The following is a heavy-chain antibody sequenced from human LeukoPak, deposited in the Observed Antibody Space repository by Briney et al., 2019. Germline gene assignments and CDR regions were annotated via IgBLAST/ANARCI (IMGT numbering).Heavy chain of an antibody. V-gene: IGHV4-59*01. Sequence: SETLSLXCTVSGGSISSYYWSWIRQPPGKGLEWLGYIYYSGSTNYNPSLKSRVTISVDTSKNQFSRKLSSVTAADTAVYYCAGESYDSSGVHWGQGTLVTVSS. CDR2: IYYSGST. D-gene: IGHD3-22*01. CDR1: GGSISSYY. J-gene: IGHJ4*02. CDR3: AGESYDSSGVH.